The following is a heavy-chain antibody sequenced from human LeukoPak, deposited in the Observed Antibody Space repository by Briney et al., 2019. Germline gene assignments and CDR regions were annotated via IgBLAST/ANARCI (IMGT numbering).Heavy chain of an antibody. CDR1: GGSFSGYY. V-gene: IGHV4-34*01. D-gene: IGHD3-16*02. CDR2: INHSGST. CDR3: ARAYDYVWGSYRYKPYFDY. J-gene: IGHJ4*02. Sequence: PSETLSLTCAVYGGSFSGYYWSWLRQPPGKGLEWVGEINHSGSTNYNPSLKSRVTISVDTSKNQFSLKLSSVTAADTAVYYCARAYDYVWGSYRYKPYFDYWGQGTLVTVSS.